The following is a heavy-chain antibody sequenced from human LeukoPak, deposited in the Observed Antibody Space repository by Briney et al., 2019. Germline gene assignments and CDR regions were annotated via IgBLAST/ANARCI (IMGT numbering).Heavy chain of an antibody. V-gene: IGHV4-59*12. CDR2: ISYSGST. CDR1: GGSISGYY. Sequence: SETLSLTCTVSGGSISGYYWSWIRQPPGKGLEWVGYISYSGSTNYNPSLKSRVTISVDTSKNQFSLKLSSVTAADTAVYCCARDWGHYRFDYWGQGTLVTVSS. CDR3: ARDWGHYRFDY. J-gene: IGHJ4*02. D-gene: IGHD3-16*01.